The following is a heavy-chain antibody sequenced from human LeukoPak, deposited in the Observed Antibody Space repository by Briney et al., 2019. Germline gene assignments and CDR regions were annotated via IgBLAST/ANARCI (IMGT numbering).Heavy chain of an antibody. Sequence: TGGSLRLSCAASGFTFSTYWMSWVRQAPGKGLEWVANIKEDGSEKYYVDSVKGRFTISRDNAKNSLYLQVNSLRAEDTAVYYCARDLSVGALDICGQGTMVTVSS. CDR1: GFTFSTYW. CDR3: ARDLSVGALDI. J-gene: IGHJ3*02. V-gene: IGHV3-7*01. D-gene: IGHD1-26*01. CDR2: IKEDGSEK.